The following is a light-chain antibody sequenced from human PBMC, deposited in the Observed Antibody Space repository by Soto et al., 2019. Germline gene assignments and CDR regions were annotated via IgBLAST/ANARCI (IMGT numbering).Light chain of an antibody. CDR2: SAS. CDR3: QQSYSTPYT. Sequence: DIQMTQSPSSLSASVGDRVTITCRASQRVGDYLNWYQQRPGKAPNLLIHSASSLQGGVPSRFSGSGSGKDFTLTISSLHPEDFATYYCQQSYSTPYTFGQGTKLEI. V-gene: IGKV1-39*01. CDR1: QRVGDY. J-gene: IGKJ2*01.